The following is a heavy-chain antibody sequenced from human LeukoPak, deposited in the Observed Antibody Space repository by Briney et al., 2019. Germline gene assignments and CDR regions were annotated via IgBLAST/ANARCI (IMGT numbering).Heavy chain of an antibody. CDR2: ISSSGSTI. D-gene: IGHD6-6*01. V-gene: IGHV3-11*01. CDR1: GFTFSDYY. Sequence: GGSLRLSCAASGFTFSDYYMSWIRQAPGKGLEWVSYISSSGSTIYYADSVKGRFTMSRDNAKNSLYLQMNSLRAEDTAVYYCARDAPYSSSSIVDYWGQGTLVTVSS. J-gene: IGHJ4*02. CDR3: ARDAPYSSSSIVDY.